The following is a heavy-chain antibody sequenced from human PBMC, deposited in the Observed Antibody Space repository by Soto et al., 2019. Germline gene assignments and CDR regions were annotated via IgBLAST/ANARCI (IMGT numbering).Heavy chain of an antibody. CDR3: AKTLYYYDSSGYQ. J-gene: IGHJ4*02. CDR2: ISGSGGST. V-gene: IGHV3-23*01. D-gene: IGHD3-22*01. CDR1: GFTFSSYA. Sequence: ASGFTFSSYAMSWVRQAPGKGLEWVSAISGSGGSTYYADSVKGRFTISRDNSKNTLYLQMNSLRAEDTAVYYCAKTLYYYDSSGYQWGQGTLVTVSS.